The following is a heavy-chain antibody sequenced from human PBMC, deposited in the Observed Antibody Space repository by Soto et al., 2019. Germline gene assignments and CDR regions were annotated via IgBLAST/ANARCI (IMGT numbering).Heavy chain of an antibody. CDR3: ARHLLGYCSGGNCYDYFGRVLLNWANFDY. CDR1: GYTFTSYG. J-gene: IGHJ4*02. D-gene: IGHD2-15*01. CDR2: ISAYNGNT. Sequence: ASVKVSCKASGYTFTSYGISWVRQAPGQGLEWMGWISAYNGNTNYAQKLQGRVTMTTETSTSTAYMELRSLRSDDTAVYYCARHLLGYCSGGNCYDYFGRVLLNWANFDYWGQGTLVTVSS. V-gene: IGHV1-18*01.